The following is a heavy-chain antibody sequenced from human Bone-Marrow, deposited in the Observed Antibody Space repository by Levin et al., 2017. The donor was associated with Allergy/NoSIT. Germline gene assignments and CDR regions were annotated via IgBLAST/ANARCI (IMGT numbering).Heavy chain of an antibody. V-gene: IGHV3-23*01. Sequence: GGSLRLSCEARGIIFSNHGMSWVRQAPGKGLEWVASITATGGSYYYAASVKGRFTVSRDNSKNTLFLQMNSLRGDDTAVYYCAKDRGFSYGYGFDSWGQGTLVTVSS. J-gene: IGHJ4*02. CDR1: GIIFSNHG. CDR3: AKDRGFSYGYGFDS. CDR2: ITATGGSY. D-gene: IGHD5-18*01.